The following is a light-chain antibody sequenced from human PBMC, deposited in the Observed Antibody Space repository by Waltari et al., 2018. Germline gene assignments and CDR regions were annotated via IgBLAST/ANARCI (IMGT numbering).Light chain of an antibody. CDR3: QSADRTGSYGV. V-gene: IGLV3-25*03. CDR1: VLSKQF. Sequence: SYELTQPPSVSVVPGQTASITCSGDVLSKQFSFWYQQKPGQAPLLLIYKENGRPAGIPERFSGSSSGTTVTLTITEVQAEDEADYFCQSADRTGSYGVFGGGTRLTVL. J-gene: IGLJ3*02. CDR2: KEN.